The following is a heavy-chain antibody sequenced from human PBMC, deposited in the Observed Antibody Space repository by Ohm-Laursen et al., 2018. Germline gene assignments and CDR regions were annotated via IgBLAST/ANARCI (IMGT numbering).Heavy chain of an antibody. J-gene: IGHJ3*01. Sequence: SLTLSCAASGFTFNDYAMHWVWQAPGRGLGWVSYISGNSGVIVYADSVKGRFTISRDNVKNSLYLQMNSLRADDTALYYCVKDKYVWGSYRYIYHDTFDVWGQGTTVTVSS. D-gene: IGHD3-16*02. CDR2: ISGNSGVI. CDR3: VKDKYVWGSYRYIYHDTFDV. V-gene: IGHV3-9*01. CDR1: GFTFNDYA.